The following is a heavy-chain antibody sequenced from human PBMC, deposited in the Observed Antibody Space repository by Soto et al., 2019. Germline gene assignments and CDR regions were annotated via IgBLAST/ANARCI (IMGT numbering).Heavy chain of an antibody. CDR1: RFTFSSYS. CDR3: ARHGYSSGIDC. Sequence: VGSLRLSCAASRFTFSSYSMNWVRQAPGKGLEWISYITSTAMYYADSVKGRFAISRDNAKNSLYLQMNSLRDEDTAVYYCARHGYSSGIDCWGQGTVVTVSS. D-gene: IGHD5-18*01. J-gene: IGHJ4*02. V-gene: IGHV3-48*02. CDR2: ITSTAM.